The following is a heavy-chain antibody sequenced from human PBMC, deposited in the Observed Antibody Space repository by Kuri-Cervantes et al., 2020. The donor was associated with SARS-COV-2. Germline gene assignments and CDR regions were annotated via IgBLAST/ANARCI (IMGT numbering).Heavy chain of an antibody. CDR1: GFPLGSYA. D-gene: IGHD3-3*01. Sequence: SLNISCAASGFPLGSYAMSWVRQAPGKGLEWVANIKQDGSEKYYVDSVKGRFTISRDNAKNSLYLQMNSLRAEDTAVYYCTTDPNYDFWSGYPQFDHWGQGTLVTVSS. CDR2: IKQDGSEK. V-gene: IGHV3-7*01. J-gene: IGHJ4*02. CDR3: TTDPNYDFWSGYPQFDH.